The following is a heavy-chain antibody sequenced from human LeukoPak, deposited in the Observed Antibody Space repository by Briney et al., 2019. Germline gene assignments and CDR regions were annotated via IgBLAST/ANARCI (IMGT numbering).Heavy chain of an antibody. D-gene: IGHD6-13*01. CDR3: ARDEAAAGLSYY. CDR2: IYHSGST. CDR1: GYSISSGYY. J-gene: IGHJ4*02. V-gene: IGHV4-38-2*02. Sequence: SETLSLTCTVSGYSISSGYYWGWIRQPPGKGLEWIGSIYHSGSTYYNPSLKSRVTISVDTSKNQFSLKLSSVTAADTAVYYCARDEAAAGLSYYWGQGTLVTVSS.